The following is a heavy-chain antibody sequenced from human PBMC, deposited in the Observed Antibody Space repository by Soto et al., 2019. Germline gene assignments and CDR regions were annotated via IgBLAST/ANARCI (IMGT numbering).Heavy chain of an antibody. CDR1: GGTFSSYA. V-gene: IGHV1-69*13. CDR2: IIPIFGTA. Sequence: VASVKVSCKASGGTFSSYAISWVRQAPGQGLEWMGGIIPIFGTANYAQKFQGRVTITADESTSTAYMELSSLRSEDTAVYYCAREELYGSGGYWGQGTLVTVSS. J-gene: IGHJ4*02. CDR3: AREELYGSGGY. D-gene: IGHD3-10*01.